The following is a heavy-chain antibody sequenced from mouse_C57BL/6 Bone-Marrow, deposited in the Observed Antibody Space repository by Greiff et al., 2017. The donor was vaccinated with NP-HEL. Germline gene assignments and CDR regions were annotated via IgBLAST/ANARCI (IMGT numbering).Heavy chain of an antibody. CDR2: IYPGDGDT. V-gene: IGHV1-82*01. CDR1: GYAFSSSG. Sequence: VQLQQSGPELVKPGASVKISCKASGYAFSSSGMNWVKQRPGKGLEWIGRIYPGDGDTNYNGKFKGKATLTADKSSSTAYMQLSSLTSEDSAVYFCARSDYYGSRAWFAYWGQGTLVTVSA. D-gene: IGHD1-1*01. CDR3: ARSDYYGSRAWFAY. J-gene: IGHJ3*01.